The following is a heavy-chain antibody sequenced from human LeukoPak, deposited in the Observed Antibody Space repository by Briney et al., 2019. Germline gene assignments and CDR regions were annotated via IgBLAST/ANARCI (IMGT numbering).Heavy chain of an antibody. CDR3: AKSARGYSYGDFAY. CDR2: ISGPGGNT. CDR1: GFIFSDYA. Sequence: GGSLRLSCVASGFIFSDYAMNWVRQAPGKGLEWVSSISGPGGNTYYADSVKGRFTISRDNSKNTLYLQMTCLRAEETALYYCAKSARGYSYGDFAYWGQGTLVTVSS. J-gene: IGHJ4*02. V-gene: IGHV3-23*01. D-gene: IGHD5-18*01.